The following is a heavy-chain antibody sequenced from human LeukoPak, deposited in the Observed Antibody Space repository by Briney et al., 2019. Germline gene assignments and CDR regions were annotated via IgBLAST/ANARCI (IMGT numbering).Heavy chain of an antibody. CDR2: IYYSGST. V-gene: IGHV4-39*01. CDR1: GGSISSSSYY. D-gene: IGHD2-2*01. Sequence: PSETLSLTRTVSGGSISSSSYYWGWIRQPPGKGLEWIGSIYYSGSTYYNPSLKSRVTISVDTSKNQFSLKLSSVTAADTAVYYCARHLFAAMGNMDVWGKGTTVTVSS. CDR3: ARHLFAAMGNMDV. J-gene: IGHJ6*03.